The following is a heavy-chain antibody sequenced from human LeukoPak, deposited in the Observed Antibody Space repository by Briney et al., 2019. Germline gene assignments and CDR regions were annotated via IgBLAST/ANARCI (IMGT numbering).Heavy chain of an antibody. D-gene: IGHD3-16*02. CDR2: IFHSGST. Sequence: SETLSLTCAVSGYSIRSDYYWGWIRQPPGKGLEWIGTIFHSGSTYYNPSLKSRVTIAVDTSKNLFSLRLSSVTAADTAVYYCARHSQWGVIPWTFDFWGQGTMVTVSS. V-gene: IGHV4-38-2*01. CDR3: ARHSQWGVIPWTFDF. CDR1: GYSIRSDYY. J-gene: IGHJ3*01.